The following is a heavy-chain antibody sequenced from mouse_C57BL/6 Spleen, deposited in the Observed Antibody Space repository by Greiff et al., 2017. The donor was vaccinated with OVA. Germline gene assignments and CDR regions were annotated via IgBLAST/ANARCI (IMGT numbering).Heavy chain of an antibody. V-gene: IGHV5-15*01. D-gene: IGHD2-4*01. Sequence: EVQLVESGGGLVQPGGSLKLSCAASGFTFSDYGMAWVRQAPRKGPEWVAFISNLAYSIYYADTVTGRFTISRENAKNTLYLEMSSLRSEDTAMYYCARPPYDYDEGAWFAYWGQGTLVTVSA. CDR1: GFTFSDYG. CDR2: ISNLAYSI. CDR3: ARPPYDYDEGAWFAY. J-gene: IGHJ3*01.